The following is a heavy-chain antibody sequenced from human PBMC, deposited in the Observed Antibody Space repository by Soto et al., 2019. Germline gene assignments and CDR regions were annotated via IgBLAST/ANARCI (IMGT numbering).Heavy chain of an antibody. Sequence: SETLSLTCAVYGGSFSGYYWSWIRQPPGKGLEWIGEINHSGSTNYNPSLKSRVTISVDTSKNQFSLKLSSVTAADTAVYYCARALPAAGTSVKDYWGQGTLVTVSS. J-gene: IGHJ4*02. V-gene: IGHV4-34*01. CDR3: ARALPAAGTSVKDY. D-gene: IGHD6-19*01. CDR1: GGSFSGYY. CDR2: INHSGST.